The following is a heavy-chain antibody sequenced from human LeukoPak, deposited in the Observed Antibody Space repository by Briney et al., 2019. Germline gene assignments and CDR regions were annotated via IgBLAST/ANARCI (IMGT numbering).Heavy chain of an antibody. CDR2: INHSGST. CDR3: ARGIAAAGTGYYYYYYMDV. V-gene: IGHV4-34*01. J-gene: IGHJ6*03. CDR1: GGSFSGYY. Sequence: SETLSLTCAVYGGSFSGYYWSWIRQPPGKGLEWIGEINHSGSTNYNPSLKSRVTISVDTSKNQFSLKLSSVTAADTAVYYCARGIAAAGTGYYYYYYMDVWGKGITVTVSS. D-gene: IGHD6-13*01.